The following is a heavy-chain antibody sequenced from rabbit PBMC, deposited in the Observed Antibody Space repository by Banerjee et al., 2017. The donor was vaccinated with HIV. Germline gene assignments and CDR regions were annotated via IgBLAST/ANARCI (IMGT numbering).Heavy chain of an antibody. Sequence: EESGGDLVKPEGSLTLTCIASGLDFSSSYWICWVRQAPGKGLEWIACIHAGSSASTGYASWAKGRFTISKTSSTTVTLQMTSLTAADTATYFCARETAAYAGGIYTTGGSLWGPGTLVTVS. CDR2: IHAGSSAST. J-gene: IGHJ4*01. CDR3: ARETAAYAGGIYTTGGSL. V-gene: IGHV1S45*01. D-gene: IGHD8-1*01. CDR1: GLDFSSSYW.